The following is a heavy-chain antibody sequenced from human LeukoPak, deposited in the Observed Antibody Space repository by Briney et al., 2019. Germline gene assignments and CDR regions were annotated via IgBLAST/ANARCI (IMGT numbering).Heavy chain of an antibody. J-gene: IGHJ4*02. Sequence: SETLSLTCAVYGGSFSGYYWSWIRQPPGKGLEWIGEINHSGSTNYNPSLKSRVTISVDTSKNQFSLKLSSVTAADTAAYYCARGVYSSSWAPFDYWGQGTLVTVSS. CDR2: INHSGST. D-gene: IGHD6-13*01. V-gene: IGHV4-34*01. CDR1: GGSFSGYY. CDR3: ARGVYSSSWAPFDY.